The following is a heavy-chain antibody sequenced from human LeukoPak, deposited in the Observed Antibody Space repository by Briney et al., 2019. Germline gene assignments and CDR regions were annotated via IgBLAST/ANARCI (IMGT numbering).Heavy chain of an antibody. J-gene: IGHJ2*01. V-gene: IGHV5-51*01. Sequence: GESLKISCKGSGYSFTKYCIGWVRQMPGKGLELMGIIYPGDSNTKYSPSFQGQVTISADKSFTTAYLQWASLKAADSAMYYCARQTTLSRGWYFDLWGLGTLVTVSS. CDR1: GYSFTKYC. D-gene: IGHD4-17*01. CDR2: IYPGDSNT. CDR3: ARQTTLSRGWYFDL.